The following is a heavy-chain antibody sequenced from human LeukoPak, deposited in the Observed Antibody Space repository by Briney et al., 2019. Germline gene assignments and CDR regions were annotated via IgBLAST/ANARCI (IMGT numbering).Heavy chain of an antibody. CDR3: ARGGIAVAGSYDY. V-gene: IGHV4-34*01. D-gene: IGHD6-19*01. J-gene: IGHJ4*02. CDR1: GFTFSDYY. CDR2: INHSGST. Sequence: GSLRLSCAASGFTFSDYYMSWIRQPPGKGLEWIGEINHSGSTNYNPSLKSRVTISVDTSKNQFSLKLSSVTAADTAVYYCARGGIAVAGSYDYWGQGTLVTVSS.